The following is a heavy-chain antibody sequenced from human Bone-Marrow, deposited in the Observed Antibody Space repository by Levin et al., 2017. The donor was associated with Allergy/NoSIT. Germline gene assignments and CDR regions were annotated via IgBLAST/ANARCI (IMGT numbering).Heavy chain of an antibody. CDR3: ARGTWGGYGLDV. CDR2: TYYRSRWIN. J-gene: IGHJ6*02. V-gene: IGHV6-1*01. Sequence: SQTLSLTCAISGDSVSSTSGAWNWIRQSPSRGLEWLGRTYYRSRWINDYAVSVRGRISVNPDTSKNQFSLLLNSVTPEDTAVYYCARGTWGGYGLDVWGQGTTVTVSS. D-gene: IGHD3-16*01. CDR1: GDSVSSTSGA.